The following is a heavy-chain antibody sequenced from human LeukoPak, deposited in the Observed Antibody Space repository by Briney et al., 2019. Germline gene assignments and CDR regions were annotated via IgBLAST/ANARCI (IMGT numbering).Heavy chain of an antibody. CDR2: ISSSSGGT. V-gene: IGHV1-2*02. Sequence: ASVKVSCKSSGYTFTDYYLHWVRQAPGQGLEWMGWISSSSGGTNYPQTFQGRVTMTRDTSINTAYMELSRLRSDDTAVYYCVREYYRYDYWGQGTLVTVSS. D-gene: IGHD3-10*01. CDR3: VREYYRYDY. CDR1: GYTFTDYY. J-gene: IGHJ4*02.